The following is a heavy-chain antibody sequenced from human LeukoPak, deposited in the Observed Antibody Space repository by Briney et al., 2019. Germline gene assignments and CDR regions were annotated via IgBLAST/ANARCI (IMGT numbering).Heavy chain of an antibody. CDR1: GDTFSSYA. CDR3: AIPEDSYRGYDTGNY. D-gene: IGHD5-12*01. V-gene: IGHV1-69*06. CDR2: IIPIFGTA. Sequence: GASVKVSCKASGDTFSSYAISWVRQAPGQGLEWMGGIIPIFGTANYAQKFQGRVTITADKSTSTAYMELSSLRSDDTAVYYCAIPEDSYRGYDTGNYWGQGTLVTVSS. J-gene: IGHJ4*02.